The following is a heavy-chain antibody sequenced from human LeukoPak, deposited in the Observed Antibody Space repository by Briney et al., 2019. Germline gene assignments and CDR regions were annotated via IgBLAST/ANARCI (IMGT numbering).Heavy chain of an antibody. CDR1: GSSYTNYW. CDR2: IYPGDSDA. V-gene: IGHV5-51*01. Sequence: GESLKISCKGSGSSYTNYWIAWVRQMPGKGLEWMGIIYPGDSDARYSPSFRGQVTISADKSISTAYLQWSSLKASDTAMYYSARTAYGTSWYEGTFDYWGQGTLVTVSS. J-gene: IGHJ4*02. D-gene: IGHD6-13*01. CDR3: ARTAYGTSWYEGTFDY.